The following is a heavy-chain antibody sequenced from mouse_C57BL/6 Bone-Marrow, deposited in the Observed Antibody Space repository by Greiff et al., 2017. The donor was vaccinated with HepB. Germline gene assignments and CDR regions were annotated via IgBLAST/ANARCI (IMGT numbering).Heavy chain of an antibody. Sequence: EVKLMESGGGLVQPGGSLKLSCAASGIDFSRYWMSWVRRAPGKGLEWIGEINPDSSTINYAPSLKDKFIISRDNAKNTLYLQMSKVRSEDTALYYCASFYGNYVRGYYFDYWGQGTTLTVSS. CDR3: ASFYGNYVRGYYFDY. CDR2: INPDSSTI. V-gene: IGHV4-1*01. D-gene: IGHD2-1*01. CDR1: GIDFSRYW. J-gene: IGHJ2*01.